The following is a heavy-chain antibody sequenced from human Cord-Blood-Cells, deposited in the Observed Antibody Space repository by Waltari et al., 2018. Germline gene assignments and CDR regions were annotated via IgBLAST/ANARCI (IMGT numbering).Heavy chain of an antibody. CDR1: GYNLPEVS. Sequence: QVQRVQSGAEVKNPGASGQVPCKVPGYNLPEVSLHWDRQSPRKGLEWMGGFDPEDGETIYAQKFQGRVTMTEDTSTDTAYMELSSLRSEDTAVYYCATHSEYYDSSGYYYYGMDVWGQGTTVTVSS. CDR2: FDPEDGET. CDR3: ATHSEYYDSSGYYYYGMDV. D-gene: IGHD3-22*01. J-gene: IGHJ6*02. V-gene: IGHV1-24*01.